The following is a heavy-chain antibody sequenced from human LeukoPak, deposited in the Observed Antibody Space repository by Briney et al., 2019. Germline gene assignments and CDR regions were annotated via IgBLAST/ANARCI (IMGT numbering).Heavy chain of an antibody. J-gene: IGHJ6*02. D-gene: IGHD1-14*01. CDR2: SHYGGYP. Sequence: SETLSLTCTVFGGSVSEDNFYWGWIRQPPGKGLEWIGYSHYGGYPNYNPSLKSRVTMSVDTSKNQFSLKLSSVTAADTAVYYCARVNHYYYYYGMDVWGQGTTVTVSS. CDR1: GGSVSEDNFY. CDR3: ARVNHYYYYYGMDV. V-gene: IGHV4-61*01.